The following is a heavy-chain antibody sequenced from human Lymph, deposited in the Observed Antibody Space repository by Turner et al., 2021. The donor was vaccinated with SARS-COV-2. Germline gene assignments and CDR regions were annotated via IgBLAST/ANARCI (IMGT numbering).Heavy chain of an antibody. V-gene: IGHV3-21*01. Sequence: EVQLVESGGGLVKPGGSLSLSCAASGFTFSSYSMNWVRQAPGKGLEWVSAITFTSRYIYYADSVKGRFTISRDNAKNSLYLQMNSLRDEDTAVYYCARGPPDFPYYFDYWGQGTLVTVSS. CDR2: ITFTSRYI. CDR3: ARGPPDFPYYFDY. J-gene: IGHJ4*02. CDR1: GFTFSSYS. D-gene: IGHD2-21*02.